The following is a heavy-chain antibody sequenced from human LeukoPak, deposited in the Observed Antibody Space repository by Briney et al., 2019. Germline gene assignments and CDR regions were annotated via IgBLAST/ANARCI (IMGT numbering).Heavy chain of an antibody. Sequence: PGESLRLSCAASGFAFNTYSMNWVRQAPGKGLEWVSFIFSSSTYIYYTDSVKGRFTISRDNARNSLYLQMDNLRAEDTGVYYCARDFYDGFALDYWGQGTLVTVSS. D-gene: IGHD2/OR15-2a*01. CDR1: GFAFNTYS. CDR2: IFSSSTYI. J-gene: IGHJ4*02. V-gene: IGHV3-21*03. CDR3: ARDFYDGFALDY.